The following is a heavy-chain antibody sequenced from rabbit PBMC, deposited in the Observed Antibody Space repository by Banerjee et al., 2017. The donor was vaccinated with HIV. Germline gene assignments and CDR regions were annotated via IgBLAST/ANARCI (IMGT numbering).Heavy chain of an antibody. D-gene: IGHD8-1*01. CDR3: ARYGDNRSYWGL. Sequence: QEQLVESGGGLVQPEGSLTLTCKASGLDFSSYYYMCWVRQAPGKGLEWIGCIYTGSGSTYYASWAKGRFTISKTSSTTVTLQMTSLTAADTATYFCARYGDNRSYWGLWGPGTLVTVS. CDR2: IYTGSGST. V-gene: IGHV1S45*01. J-gene: IGHJ6*01. CDR1: GLDFSSYYY.